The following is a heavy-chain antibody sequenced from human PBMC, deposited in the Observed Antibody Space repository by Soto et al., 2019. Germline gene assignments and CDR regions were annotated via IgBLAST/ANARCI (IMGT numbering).Heavy chain of an antibody. CDR2: ISSSSTI. D-gene: IGHD3-10*01. V-gene: IGHV3-48*04. CDR1: GFIFSRYT. J-gene: IGHJ4*02. Sequence: GGSLRLSCAASGFIFSRYTMNWVRQAPGKGLEWVSSISSSSTIYYADSVKGRFTISRDNAKYSLYLQMNSLRADDTAVYYCARSLGDSWGQGTLVTVSS. CDR3: ARSLGDS.